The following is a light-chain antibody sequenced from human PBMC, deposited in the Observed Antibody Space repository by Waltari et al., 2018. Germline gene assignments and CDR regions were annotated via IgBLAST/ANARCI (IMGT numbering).Light chain of an antibody. J-gene: IGKJ2*01. V-gene: IGKV3D-15*01. Sequence: EIVMTQSPVTMSVSPGEGVTLSCTASESVGTDVAWYRHKPGQPPRLLIYFGSTRATGGPARIICSGSGTDFSLTISSLESEDFAFYYCQQSRQWPRSTFGQGTKLE. CDR1: ESVGTD. CDR2: FGS. CDR3: QQSRQWPRST.